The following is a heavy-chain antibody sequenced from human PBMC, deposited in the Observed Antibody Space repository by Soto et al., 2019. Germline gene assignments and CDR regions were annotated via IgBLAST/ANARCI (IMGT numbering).Heavy chain of an antibody. V-gene: IGHV1-69*06. J-gene: IGHJ4*02. Sequence: QVQLVQSGAEVRKPGSSVKVSCKASGGTFSTYTIYWVRQAPGQGLEWVGRIIPLFGTTKYAQSFQGRVTITAETSTSTSYLELTSLTSEDTAVYYCARMKLARLDLWGQGTLVTVSS. CDR2: IIPLFGTT. CDR3: ARMKLARLDL. CDR1: GGTFSTYT.